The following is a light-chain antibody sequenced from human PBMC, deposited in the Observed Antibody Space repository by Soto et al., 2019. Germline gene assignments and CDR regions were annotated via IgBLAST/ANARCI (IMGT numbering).Light chain of an antibody. CDR1: SSNIGAGYD. CDR3: QSYDSSLSGWV. CDR2: GNN. J-gene: IGLJ3*02. Sequence: QSVLTRPPSVSGAPGQRVTISCTGSSSNIGAGYDVYWYQQLPGTAPKLLIYGNNNRPSGVPDRFSGSKSGTSASLAITGLQAEDEADYYCQSYDSSLSGWVFGGGTKLTVL. V-gene: IGLV1-40*01.